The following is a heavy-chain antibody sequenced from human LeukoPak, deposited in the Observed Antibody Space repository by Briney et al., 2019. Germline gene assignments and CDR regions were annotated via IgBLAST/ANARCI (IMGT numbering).Heavy chain of an antibody. CDR2: INHSGST. J-gene: IGHJ5*02. CDR1: GGSFSGYY. CDR3: ARGRLLNWFDP. Sequence: PSETLSLTCAVYGGSFSGYYWSWIRQPPGKGLEWIGEINHSGSTNYNPSLKSRVTISVDTSKNQFSLKLSSVTAADTAVYYRARGRLLNWFDPWGQGTLVTVSS. V-gene: IGHV4-34*01.